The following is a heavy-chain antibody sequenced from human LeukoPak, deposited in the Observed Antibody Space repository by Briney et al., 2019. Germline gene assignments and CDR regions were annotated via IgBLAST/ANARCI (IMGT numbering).Heavy chain of an antibody. Sequence: ASVKVSCKASGYTFTSYGINWVRQATGQGLEWMGWMNPNSGNTGYAQKFQGRVTMTRDTSISTAYMELSSLRSEDTAVYYCARGRGVSLWFGELLSGDYWGQGTLVTVSS. V-gene: IGHV1-8*01. J-gene: IGHJ4*02. CDR1: GYTFTSYG. CDR2: MNPNSGNT. CDR3: ARGRGVSLWFGELLSGDY. D-gene: IGHD3-10*01.